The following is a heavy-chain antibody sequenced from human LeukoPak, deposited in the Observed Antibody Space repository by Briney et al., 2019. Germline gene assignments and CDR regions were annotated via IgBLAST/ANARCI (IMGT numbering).Heavy chain of an antibody. D-gene: IGHD2-15*01. CDR3: ARYVVAYAFDI. CDR1: GYTFTSYY. Sequence: ASVKVSCKASGYTFTSYYMHWARQAPGQGLEWMGIINPSGGSTSYAQKFQGRVTMTRDMSTSTVYMELSSLRSEDTAVYYCARYVVAYAFDIWGQGTMVTVSS. CDR2: INPSGGST. V-gene: IGHV1-46*01. J-gene: IGHJ3*02.